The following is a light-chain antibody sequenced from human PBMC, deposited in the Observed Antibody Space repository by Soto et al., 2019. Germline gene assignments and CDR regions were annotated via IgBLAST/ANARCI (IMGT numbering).Light chain of an antibody. J-gene: IGKJ2*01. CDR3: QKYNRAPFT. V-gene: IGKV1-27*01. Sequence: DIQMTQSPSSLTASVGDRVTMTCRASLGLTDYVAWYQQKPGRAPTLLIYAASILQSGVPSRFSGSGSGTKFTLTINSLQPEDVATYYGQKYNRAPFTFGQGTKLEIK. CDR1: LGLTDY. CDR2: AAS.